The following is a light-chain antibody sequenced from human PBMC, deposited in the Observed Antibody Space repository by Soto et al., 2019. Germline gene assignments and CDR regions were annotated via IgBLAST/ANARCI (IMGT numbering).Light chain of an antibody. Sequence: QSALTQPASVSGSPGQSISISCTGTSSDVGAYNLVSWYQQHPGKAPKLIIYEVIKRPSGISNRFSGSKSGNTASLTISGRQAEDEDDYYCCSFSGSGTLEVFGGGTKLTVL. CDR3: CSFSGSGTLEV. CDR2: EVI. V-gene: IGLV2-23*02. J-gene: IGLJ3*02. CDR1: SSDVGAYNL.